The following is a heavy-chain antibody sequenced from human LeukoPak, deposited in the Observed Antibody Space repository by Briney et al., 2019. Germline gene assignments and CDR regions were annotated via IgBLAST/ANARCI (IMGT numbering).Heavy chain of an antibody. V-gene: IGHV4-4*09. CDR1: GVSISPYY. CDR3: ARLSAAVHLRAFDL. Sequence: SETLSLTCAVSGVSISPYYWAWIRQPPGKGLEWIGYIHTSGSNNQYPSLKSRVTISVDKSKNHFSLRLTSVTAADTAVYYCARLSAAVHLRAFDLWGQGTMVTVSS. J-gene: IGHJ3*01. CDR2: IHTSGSN.